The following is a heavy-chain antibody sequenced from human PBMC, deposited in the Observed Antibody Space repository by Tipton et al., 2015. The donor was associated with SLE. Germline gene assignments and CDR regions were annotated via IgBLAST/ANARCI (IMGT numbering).Heavy chain of an antibody. D-gene: IGHD2-21*01. CDR1: GFTFSSYW. Sequence: RSLRLSCVASGFTFSSYWMHWVRQAPGKGLVWVSGINWNSGRIVYADSVKGRFTISRDNAENSLYLQMNRLRTEDTALYYCVKDRSMWSYFDYWGQGVLVTVSS. CDR2: INWNSGRI. V-gene: IGHV3-9*01. J-gene: IGHJ4*02. CDR3: VKDRSMWSYFDY.